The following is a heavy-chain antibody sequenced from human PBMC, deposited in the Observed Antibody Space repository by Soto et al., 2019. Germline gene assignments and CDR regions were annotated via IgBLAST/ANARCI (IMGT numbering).Heavy chain of an antibody. CDR2: IPYDGSNK. V-gene: IGHV3-30*18. CDR1: GFTFSSYG. D-gene: IGHD3-22*01. J-gene: IGHJ3*02. Sequence: PGGSLRLSCAASGFTFSSYGMHWVRQAPGKGLEWVAVIPYDGSNKYYADSVKGRFTISRDNSKNTLYLQMNSLRAEDTAVYYCAKPTEYYYDSSGSHDAFDIWGQGTMVTVSS. CDR3: AKPTEYYYDSSGSHDAFDI.